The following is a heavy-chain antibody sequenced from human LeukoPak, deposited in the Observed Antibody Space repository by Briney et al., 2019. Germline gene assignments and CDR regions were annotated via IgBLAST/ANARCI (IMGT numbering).Heavy chain of an antibody. CDR3: AKGRNYGDYEAIFDY. D-gene: IGHD4-17*01. J-gene: IGHJ4*02. CDR2: ISGSGGST. Sequence: GGSLRLSCAASGFTFSSYAMSWVRQAPGKGLEWVSAISGSGGSTYYADSVKGRFTISRDNSKNTLYLQTNSLRAEDTAVYYCAKGRNYGDYEAIFDYWGQGTLVTVSS. V-gene: IGHV3-23*01. CDR1: GFTFSSYA.